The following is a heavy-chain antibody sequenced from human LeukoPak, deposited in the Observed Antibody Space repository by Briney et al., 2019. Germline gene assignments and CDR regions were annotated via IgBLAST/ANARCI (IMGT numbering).Heavy chain of an antibody. V-gene: IGHV1-69*13. CDR3: ARERTGTNVVLDY. CDR1: GGTFSSYG. J-gene: IGHJ4*02. Sequence: ASVKVSCKASGGTFSSYGISWVRQAPGQGLELMGGISPICGTATYAQKFQGRVTITADESTSTPYIELSSMRSEDTAVYYCARERTGTNVVLDYWGPGTLVTVSS. CDR2: ISPICGTA. D-gene: IGHD1-1*01.